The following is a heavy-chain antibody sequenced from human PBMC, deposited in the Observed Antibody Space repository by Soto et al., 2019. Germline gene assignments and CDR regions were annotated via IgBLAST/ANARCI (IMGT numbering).Heavy chain of an antibody. Sequence: QMHLQESGSGLVKPSQTLSLTCAVSGGSISSGTYSWSWIRQPPGKGLEWIGHIYRNGSTYFNPSLTSRATISIDRSKNQFSLKLSSVTAADTAVYYCARGEGAARLVFDYWGQGTLVTVSS. CDR2: IYRNGST. V-gene: IGHV4-30-2*01. D-gene: IGHD6-6*01. CDR3: ARGEGAARLVFDY. J-gene: IGHJ4*02. CDR1: GGSISSGTYS.